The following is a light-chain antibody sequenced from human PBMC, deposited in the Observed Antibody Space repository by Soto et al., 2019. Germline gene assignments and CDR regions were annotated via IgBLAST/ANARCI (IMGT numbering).Light chain of an antibody. CDR2: EAT. Sequence: QSALTQPASVSGSPGQSITISCTGSISDVGSYNLVSWYQHHPGKVPKVIIYEATKRPSGVSSRFSGSKSPNAASLTISGLHAQDEDDYYCCSYAGNSRTFGSGTKVTVL. CDR3: CSYAGNSRT. J-gene: IGLJ1*01. CDR1: ISDVGSYNL. V-gene: IGLV2-23*01.